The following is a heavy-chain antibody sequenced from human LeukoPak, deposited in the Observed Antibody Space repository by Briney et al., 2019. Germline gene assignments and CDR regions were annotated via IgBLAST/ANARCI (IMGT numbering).Heavy chain of an antibody. CDR1: VFTFSSYG. CDR2: IWYEGSNK. V-gene: IGHV3-33*01. Sequence: VVQPGRSLRLSCAASVFTFSSYGMHWVRQAPGKGLEWVAVIWYEGSNKYYADSVKGRFTTSRDNSKNTLYLKMNSLRDEDTAVYYCARDRLLSSPFDYWGQGTLVTVSS. D-gene: IGHD6-6*01. J-gene: IGHJ4*02. CDR3: ARDRLLSSPFDY.